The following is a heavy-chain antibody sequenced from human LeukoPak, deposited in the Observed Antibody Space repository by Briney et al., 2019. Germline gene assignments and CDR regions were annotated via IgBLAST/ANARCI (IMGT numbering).Heavy chain of an antibody. CDR2: IYTSGST. V-gene: IGHV4-4*07. CDR3: ARGRRYSSSARYYYYYMDV. J-gene: IGHJ6*03. CDR1: GGSISSYY. D-gene: IGHD6-6*01. Sequence: SETLSLTCSVSGGSISSYYWSWIRQPAGKGLEWIGRIYTSGSTNYNPSLKSRVTMSVDTSKNQFSLKLSSVTAADTAVYYCARGRRYSSSARYYYYYMDVWGKGTTVTVSS.